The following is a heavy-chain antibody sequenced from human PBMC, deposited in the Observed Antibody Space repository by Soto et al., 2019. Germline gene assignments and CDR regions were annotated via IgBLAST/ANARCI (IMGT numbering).Heavy chain of an antibody. CDR3: ASAPGCCSSTSCYTPYYYYGMDV. CDR1: GYTFTDYY. CDR2: ISPRTGRA. J-gene: IGHJ6*02. D-gene: IGHD2-2*02. Sequence: ASVKVSCKASGYTFTDYYIHWVPQAPGQGLEWMGWISPRTGRANFAQRFQGRVSMTRDTSITTAYMELRRLKSDDTAVYYCASAPGCCSSTSCYTPYYYYGMDVWGQGNTVTSP. V-gene: IGHV1-2*02.